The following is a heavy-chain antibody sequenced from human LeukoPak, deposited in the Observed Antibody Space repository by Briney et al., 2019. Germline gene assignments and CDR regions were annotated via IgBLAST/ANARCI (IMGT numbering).Heavy chain of an antibody. CDR1: GFTFEDYS. Sequence: PGGSLRLSCAASGFTFEDYSMHWVRQAPGQGLEWVSLISWDGGTNYYADSVKGRFTTSRDNSKNSLYLQMNSLSTEDTALYYCAKQIEQAMVFDFWGLGTLVTVSS. D-gene: IGHD5-18*01. J-gene: IGHJ4*02. CDR3: AKQIEQAMVFDF. CDR2: ISWDGGTN. V-gene: IGHV3-43*01.